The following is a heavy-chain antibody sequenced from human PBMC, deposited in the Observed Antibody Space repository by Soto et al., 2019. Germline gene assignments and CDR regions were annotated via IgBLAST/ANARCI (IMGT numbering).Heavy chain of an antibody. CDR1: GYTFTSYD. D-gene: IGHD3-9*01. CDR3: ARVGTYYDILTGYPNWFDP. CDR2: MNPNSGNT. J-gene: IGHJ5*02. V-gene: IGHV1-8*01. Sequence: ASVKVSCKASGYTFTSYDINWVRQATGQGLEWMGWMNPNSGNTGYAQKFQGRVTMTRNTSISTAYMELSSLRSEDTAVYYCARVGTYYDILTGYPNWFDPWGQGTLVTVSS.